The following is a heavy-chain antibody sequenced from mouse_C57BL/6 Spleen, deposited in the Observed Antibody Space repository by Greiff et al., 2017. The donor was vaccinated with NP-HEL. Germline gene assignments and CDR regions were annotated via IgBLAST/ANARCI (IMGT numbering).Heavy chain of an antibody. J-gene: IGHJ2*01. D-gene: IGHD2-4*01. Sequence: QVQLQQPGAELVKPGASVKLSCKASGYTFTSYWMQWVKQRPGQGLEWIGEIDHSDSYTNYNQKLKGKATLTIDTSSSSAYMQLSSLTSEDSAVYYCSRENDYDDFDYWGEGTTLTVSS. CDR2: IDHSDSYT. V-gene: IGHV1-50*01. CDR3: SRENDYDDFDY. CDR1: GYTFTSYW.